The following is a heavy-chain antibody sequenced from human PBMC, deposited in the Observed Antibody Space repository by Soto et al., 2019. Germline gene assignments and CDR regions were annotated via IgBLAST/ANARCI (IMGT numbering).Heavy chain of an antibody. J-gene: IGHJ4*02. CDR1: GFSFSSYA. V-gene: IGHV3-23*01. CDR3: AKGSIEYSASVDN. CDR2: ISARGGSL. Sequence: DVQLLESGGGLVQPGGSLRLSCAASGFSFSSYAMVWVRQAPGKGLGWVAVISARGGSLYFGDNVMGRFTLSRDNSKNVLSLEMNSLGAEDTAIYFCAKGSIEYSASVDNWGQGTIVVVSS. D-gene: IGHD5-12*01.